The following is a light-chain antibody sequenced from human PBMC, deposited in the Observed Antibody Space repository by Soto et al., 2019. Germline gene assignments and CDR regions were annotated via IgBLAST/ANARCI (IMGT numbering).Light chain of an antibody. CDR1: QSVSSN. V-gene: IGKV3-15*01. CDR3: QQYTDWPLT. J-gene: IGKJ1*01. CDR2: GAS. Sequence: EIVMTQSPATLSVSPGERATLSCRASQSVSSNLAWYQQKPGQAPRLLIYGASTRATGVPARFSGSGSGTEFTLTISNLQSEDFAVYYCQQYTDWPLTFGQGTKVDIK.